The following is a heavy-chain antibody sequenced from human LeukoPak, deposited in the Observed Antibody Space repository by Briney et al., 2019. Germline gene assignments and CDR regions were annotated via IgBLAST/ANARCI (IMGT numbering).Heavy chain of an antibody. CDR2: IYHGGST. CDR3: AKLDGYNLVDP. V-gene: IGHV4-38-2*02. J-gene: IGHJ5*02. D-gene: IGHD5-24*01. Sequence: KSSETLSLTCTVSGYSISSGYYWGWIRQPPGKGLEWIGSIYHGGSTYYNPSLKSRVTISVDTSKNQFSLKLSSVTAADTAVYYCAKLDGYNLVDPWGQGTLVTVSS. CDR1: GYSISSGYY.